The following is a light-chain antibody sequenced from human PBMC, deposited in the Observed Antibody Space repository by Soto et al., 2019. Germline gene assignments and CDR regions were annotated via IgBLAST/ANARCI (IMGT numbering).Light chain of an antibody. CDR1: SSNIGAGYA. J-gene: IGLJ2*01. Sequence: QSVLTQPPSVSGAPGQRASISCTGSSSNIGAGYAVHWYQQLPGAAPKLLIYGSTNRPSGVPDRFSGSKSGTSASLAITGLQAEDEADYYCQSYDSSLSGVIFGGGTKLTVL. V-gene: IGLV1-40*01. CDR3: QSYDSSLSGVI. CDR2: GST.